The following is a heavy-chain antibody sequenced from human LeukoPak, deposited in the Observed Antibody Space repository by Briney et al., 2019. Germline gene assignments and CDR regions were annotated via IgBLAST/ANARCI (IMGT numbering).Heavy chain of an antibody. CDR3: ARRYRSGWYYFDY. D-gene: IGHD6-19*01. CDR2: IDHSGST. Sequence: SETLSLTCAVYGGSFSGYYWNWIRQSPGKGLEWIGEIDHSGSTNYNPSLKSRVTLSVDTFKSQLSLKLSSVTAADTAVYYCARRYRSGWYYFDYWGQGTPVTVSS. CDR1: GGSFSGYY. J-gene: IGHJ4*02. V-gene: IGHV4-34*01.